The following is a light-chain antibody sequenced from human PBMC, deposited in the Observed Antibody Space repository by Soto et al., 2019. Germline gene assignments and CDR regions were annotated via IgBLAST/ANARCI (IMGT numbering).Light chain of an antibody. CDR2: AAS. J-gene: IGKJ1*01. V-gene: IGKV1-27*01. CDR3: QTYNSAGT. CDR1: QGISNY. Sequence: DIQMTQSPSSLSASVGDRVTITCRASQGISNYLAWYQQKPGKVPKLLIYAASTLQSGVPSRFSGSGSGTDFTLTISSLQSEDVATYYCQTYNSAGTFGQVTEV.